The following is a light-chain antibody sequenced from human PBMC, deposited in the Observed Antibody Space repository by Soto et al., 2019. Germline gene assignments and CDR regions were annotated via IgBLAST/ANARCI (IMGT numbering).Light chain of an antibody. V-gene: IGKV1-27*01. CDR3: QKYSGPPYT. CDR1: QVISNY. J-gene: IGKJ2*01. Sequence: DIQMTQSPSSLSASVGDRVTITFRASQVISNYLAWYQQKPGKVPKLLIYTASTFQSGVPSRFSGSGSGTDFTLTISSLQPEDVATYYCQKYSGPPYTFGQGTKLEIK. CDR2: TAS.